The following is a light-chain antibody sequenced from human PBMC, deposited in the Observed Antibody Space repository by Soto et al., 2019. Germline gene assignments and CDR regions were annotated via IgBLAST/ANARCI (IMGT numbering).Light chain of an antibody. Sequence: DIQVTQSPSSLSASVGDRVTITCRASQTISSYLSWYQQKPGKAPNLLIYAASSLQSGVPSRFSGSGSGTDFTLTITSLQPEDFATYYCQQSYSTPLTFGGGTKVEIK. V-gene: IGKV1-39*01. J-gene: IGKJ4*01. CDR2: AAS. CDR1: QTISSY. CDR3: QQSYSTPLT.